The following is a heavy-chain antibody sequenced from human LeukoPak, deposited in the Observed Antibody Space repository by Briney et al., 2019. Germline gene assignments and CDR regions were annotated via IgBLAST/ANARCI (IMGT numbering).Heavy chain of an antibody. J-gene: IGHJ3*02. D-gene: IGHD2-21*02. CDR3: AREGRWHIVVVTAPSDAFDI. V-gene: IGHV1-46*01. CDR1: VYTFTSYY. CDR2: INPSGGST. Sequence: ASVKVSCKASVYTFTSYYMHWVRQAPGQGLEWMGIINPSGGSTSYAQKFQGRVTMTRDTSTSTVYMELSSLRSEDTAVYYCAREGRWHIVVVTAPSDAFDIWGQGTMVTVSS.